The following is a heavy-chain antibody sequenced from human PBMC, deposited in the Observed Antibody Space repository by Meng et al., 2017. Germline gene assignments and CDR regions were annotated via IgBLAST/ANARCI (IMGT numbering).Heavy chain of an antibody. D-gene: IGHD4-11*01. V-gene: IGHV3-23*01. CDR2: IRDSGGDT. CDR3: ARDKKMTTVTFYYYYYGMDV. CDR1: GLTFRSYV. J-gene: IGHJ6*02. Sequence: GGSLRLSCVVSGLTFRSYVMTWVRQAPGKGLQWVSSIRDSGGDTYYADSVKGRVTISRDNSKNTLYLQMNSLRAEDTAVYYCARDKKMTTVTFYYYYYGMDVWGQGTTVTVSS.